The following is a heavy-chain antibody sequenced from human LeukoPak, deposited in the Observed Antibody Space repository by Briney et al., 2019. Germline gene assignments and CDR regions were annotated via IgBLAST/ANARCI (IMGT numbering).Heavy chain of an antibody. J-gene: IGHJ4*02. Sequence: SETLSLTCTVSGGSISSGDYYWSWIRQPPGKGLEWIRYIYYSGSTYYNPSLKSRLTISVDTSKNQFSLKLSSVTAADTAVYYCARGSSWPYYFDYWGQGTLVTVSS. V-gene: IGHV4-30-4*01. CDR3: ARGSSWPYYFDY. CDR1: GGSISSGDYY. CDR2: IYYSGST. D-gene: IGHD6-13*01.